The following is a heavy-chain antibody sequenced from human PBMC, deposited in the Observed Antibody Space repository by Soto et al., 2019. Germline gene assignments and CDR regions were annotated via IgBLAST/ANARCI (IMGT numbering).Heavy chain of an antibody. J-gene: IGHJ4*02. Sequence: EVQLVESGGGLVQPGGSLRLSCAASGFTFSSYWMHWVRQAPGKGLVWVSRINSDWSSTSYADSVKGRFTISRDNAKNTLYLQMNSLRAEDTAVYYCARGETDYYDSSGYYYGYFDYWGQGTLVTVSS. CDR2: INSDWSST. CDR1: GFTFSSYW. V-gene: IGHV3-74*01. CDR3: ARGETDYYDSSGYYYGYFDY. D-gene: IGHD3-22*01.